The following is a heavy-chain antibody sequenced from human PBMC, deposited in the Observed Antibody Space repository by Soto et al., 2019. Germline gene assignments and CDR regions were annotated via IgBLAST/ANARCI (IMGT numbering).Heavy chain of an antibody. CDR1: GFTFSSYA. J-gene: IGHJ6*02. V-gene: IGHV3-23*01. CDR3: AKDLVAGEIVARVARERFYYYGMDV. Sequence: GGSLRLSCAASGFTFSSYAMSWVRQAPGKGLEWVSAISFSGGSTYYADSVKGRFTISRDNSKNTLYLQMNSLRAEDTAVYYCAKDLVAGEIVARVARERFYYYGMDVWGQGTTVTVSS. D-gene: IGHD6-6*01. CDR2: ISFSGGST.